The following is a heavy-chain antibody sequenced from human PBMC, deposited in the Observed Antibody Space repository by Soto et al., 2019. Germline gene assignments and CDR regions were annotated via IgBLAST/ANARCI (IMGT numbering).Heavy chain of an antibody. V-gene: IGHV4-34*01. J-gene: IGHJ6*02. CDR1: GGSFSGYY. D-gene: IGHD6-13*01. CDR3: ARGKQQLFYGMDV. Sequence: SETLSLTCAVYGGSFSGYYWSWIRQPPGKGLEWIGEINHSGSTNYNPSLKSRVTISVDTSKNQFSLKLSSVTAADTAVYYCARGKQQLFYGMDVWGQGTTFTVSS. CDR2: INHSGST.